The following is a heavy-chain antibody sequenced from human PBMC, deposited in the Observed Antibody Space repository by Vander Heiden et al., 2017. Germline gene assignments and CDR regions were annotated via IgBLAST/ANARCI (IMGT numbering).Heavy chain of an antibody. CDR1: GFTFSSYG. D-gene: IGHD3-10*01. CDR2: IWYDGSNK. J-gene: IGHJ4*02. V-gene: IGHV3-33*01. CDR3: ARDHSGDSWVLGFDY. Sequence: QVQLVESGGGVVQPGRSLRLSCAASGFTFSSYGMHWVRQAPGKGLEWVAVIWYDGSNKYYADSVKGRFTISRDNSKNTLYLQMNSLRAEDTAVYYCARDHSGDSWVLGFDYWGQGTLVTLSS.